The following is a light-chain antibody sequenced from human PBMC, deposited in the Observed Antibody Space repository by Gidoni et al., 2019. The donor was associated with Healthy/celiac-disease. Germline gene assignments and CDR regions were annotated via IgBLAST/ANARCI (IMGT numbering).Light chain of an antibody. CDR1: QSISSY. CDR2: AAA. Sequence: DIQMTQSPSSLSASVGDRVTITCRASQSISSYLNWYQQKPGKAHKLLIYAAASLQSGVPSRFSGSGSGTDFTLTISSLQPEDFATYYCQQSYRMYTFGQGTKLEIK. CDR3: QQSYRMYT. V-gene: IGKV1-39*01. J-gene: IGKJ2*01.